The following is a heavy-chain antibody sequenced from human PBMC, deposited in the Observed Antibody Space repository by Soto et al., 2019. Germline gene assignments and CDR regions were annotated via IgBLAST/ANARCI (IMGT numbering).Heavy chain of an antibody. Sequence: QVQLQQSGPGLVKPSQTLSLTCDISWDSVSSNSAAWNWIRQTPSRGLEWLGRTYYRSKWYINYAVSVKSPITVNPATSKNQLSLPLDSVTPEDTAVYYCARGSWDDVTGHYYMDVWGKGTTVTVSS. J-gene: IGHJ6*03. V-gene: IGHV6-1*01. D-gene: IGHD1-1*01. CDR3: ARGSWDDVTGHYYMDV. CDR1: WDSVSSNSAA. CDR2: TYYRSKWYI.